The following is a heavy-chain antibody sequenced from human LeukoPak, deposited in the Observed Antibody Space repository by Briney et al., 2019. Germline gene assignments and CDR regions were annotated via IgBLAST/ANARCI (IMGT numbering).Heavy chain of an antibody. Sequence: GGSLRLSCAASGFIFSDSAIHWVRQASGKGLEWVGRIRTKANSYATAYAASVKGRFTISRDDSKNTAYLQMNSLKTEDTAVYYCIEQLVTLDYWGQGTLVTVSS. CDR3: IEQLVTLDY. J-gene: IGHJ4*02. CDR1: GFIFSDSA. V-gene: IGHV3-73*01. D-gene: IGHD6-6*01. CDR2: IRTKANSYAT.